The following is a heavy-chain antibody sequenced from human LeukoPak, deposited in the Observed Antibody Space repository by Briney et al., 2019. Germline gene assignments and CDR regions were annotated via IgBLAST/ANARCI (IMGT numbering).Heavy chain of an antibody. CDR2: FDPEDGET. CDR3: VTAIGWELLPGAFDI. J-gene: IGHJ3*02. CDR1: GYTLTELS. D-gene: IGHD1-26*01. Sequence: GASVKVSCTGSGYTLTELSMHWVRQAPGKGLEWTGGFDPEDGETIYAQKFQGRVTMTEDTSTDTAYMELGSLRSEDTAVYYCVTAIGWELLPGAFDIWGQGTMVTVSS. V-gene: IGHV1-24*01.